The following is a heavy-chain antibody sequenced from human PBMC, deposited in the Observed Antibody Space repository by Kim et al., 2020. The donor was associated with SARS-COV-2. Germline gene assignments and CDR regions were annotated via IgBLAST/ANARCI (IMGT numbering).Heavy chain of an antibody. CDR2: IKQDGSEK. CDR3: ATGSGWQAY. J-gene: IGHJ4*02. Sequence: GGSLRLSCAASGFTFSDCWMTWVRQAPGKGPEWVANIKQDGSEKYYVDSVKGRFTISRDNAKNLLYLQMNSLRAEDTAMYYCATGSGWQAYWGQGTLVT. CDR1: GFTFSDCW. V-gene: IGHV3-7*01. D-gene: IGHD6-19*01.